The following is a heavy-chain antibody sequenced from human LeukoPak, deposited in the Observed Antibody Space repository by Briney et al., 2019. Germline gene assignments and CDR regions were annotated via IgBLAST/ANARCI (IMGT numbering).Heavy chain of an antibody. V-gene: IGHV3-30*03. CDR2: ISYDGSNK. CDR3: ARLSPSGWYGYFQQ. D-gene: IGHD6-19*01. J-gene: IGHJ1*01. Sequence: GGSLRLSCAASGFTFSSYGMHWVRQAPGKGLEWVAVISYDGSNKYYADSVKGRFTISRDNSKNTLYLQMNSLRAEDTAVYYCARLSPSGWYGYFQQWGQGTRVTVSA. CDR1: GFTFSSYG.